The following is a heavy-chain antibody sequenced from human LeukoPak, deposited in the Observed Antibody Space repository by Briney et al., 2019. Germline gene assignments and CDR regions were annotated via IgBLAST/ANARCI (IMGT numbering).Heavy chain of an antibody. V-gene: IGHV1-3*01. J-gene: IGHJ4*02. CDR3: ARAHAWYGSRDY. Sequence: ASVKVSCKASAYTFTSYAMHWVRQAPGQRLEWMGWINAGNGNTKYSQKFQGRVTITRDTSASTAYMELSSLRSEDTAVYYCARAHAWYGSRDYWGQGTLVTVSS. D-gene: IGHD6-13*01. CDR2: INAGNGNT. CDR1: AYTFTSYA.